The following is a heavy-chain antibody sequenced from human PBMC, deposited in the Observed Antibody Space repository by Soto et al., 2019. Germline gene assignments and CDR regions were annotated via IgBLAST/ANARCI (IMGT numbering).Heavy chain of an antibody. CDR3: ARDRGYPYYYYYGMDV. D-gene: IGHD5-12*01. Sequence: QVQLVESGGGVVQPGRSLRLSCAASGFTFSSYAMHWVRQAPGKGLEWVAVISYDGSNKYYADSVKGRFTISRDNSKNTLYLQMNSLRAEDTAVYYCARDRGYPYYYYYGMDVWGQGTTVTVSS. V-gene: IGHV3-30-3*01. J-gene: IGHJ6*02. CDR1: GFTFSSYA. CDR2: ISYDGSNK.